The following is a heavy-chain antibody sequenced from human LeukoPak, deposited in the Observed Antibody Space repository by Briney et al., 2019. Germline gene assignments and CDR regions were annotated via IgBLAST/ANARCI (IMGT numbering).Heavy chain of an antibody. J-gene: IGHJ4*02. V-gene: IGHV3-53*01. D-gene: IGHD4-17*01. CDR1: GFTVSSNY. Sequence: PGGSLRLSCAASGFTVSSNYMSWVRQAPGKGLEWVSVIYSGGSTYYADSVKGRFTISRDNSKNTLYLQMNSPRAEDTAVYYCARDKGYGDYGKTDYWGQGTLVTVSS. CDR3: ARDKGYGDYGKTDY. CDR2: IYSGGST.